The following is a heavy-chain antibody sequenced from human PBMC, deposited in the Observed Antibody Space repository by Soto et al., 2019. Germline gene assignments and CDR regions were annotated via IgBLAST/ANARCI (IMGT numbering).Heavy chain of an antibody. J-gene: IGHJ4*02. CDR1: GFTFSSYG. CDR3: ARELGYCSGGSCYGFFDY. CDR2: IWYDGSNK. V-gene: IGHV3-33*01. D-gene: IGHD2-15*01. Sequence: GGSLRLSCAASGFTFSSYGMHWVRQAPGKGLEWVAVIWYDGSNKYYADSVKGRFTISRDNSKNTLYLQMNSLRAEDTAVYYCARELGYCSGGSCYGFFDYWGQGTLVTVSS.